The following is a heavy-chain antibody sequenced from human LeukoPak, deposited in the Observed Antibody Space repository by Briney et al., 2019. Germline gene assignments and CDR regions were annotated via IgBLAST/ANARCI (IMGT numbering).Heavy chain of an antibody. J-gene: IGHJ4*02. CDR2: ISTSGSTV. CDR1: GFTFSDSH. CDR3: AKSPYYYDSSGYFDY. V-gene: IGHV3-11*04. D-gene: IGHD3-22*01. Sequence: GGSLRLSCAASGFTFSDSHMSWVRQAPGKGLEWVSYISTSGSTVYYADSVKGRFTISRDNSKNTLYLQMNSLRAEDTAVYYCAKSPYYYDSSGYFDYWGQGTLVTVSS.